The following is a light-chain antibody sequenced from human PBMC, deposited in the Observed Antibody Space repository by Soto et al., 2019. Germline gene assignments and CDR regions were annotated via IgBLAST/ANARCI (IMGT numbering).Light chain of an antibody. CDR3: LLSFSGTHVV. V-gene: IGLV7-46*01. J-gene: IGLJ2*01. Sequence: QAVVTQEPSLTVSPGGTVTLTCGSSTGAVTSGHYPYWFQQKSGQAPRALIYDTSNKHSWTPARFSGSLLGGKAALTLSGAQPEDEAEYYCLLSFSGTHVVCGGGTKLTVL. CDR1: TGAVTSGHY. CDR2: DTS.